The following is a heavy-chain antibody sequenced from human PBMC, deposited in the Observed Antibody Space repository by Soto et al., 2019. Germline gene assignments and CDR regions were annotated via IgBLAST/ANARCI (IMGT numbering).Heavy chain of an antibody. CDR1: GFTFSSYS. J-gene: IGHJ3*02. V-gene: IGHV3-21*01. D-gene: IGHD3-10*01. CDR2: ISSSSSYI. CDR3: ARALNMVRRAFDI. Sequence: EVQLVESGGGLVKPGGSLRLSCAASGFTFSSYSMNWVRQAPGKGLEWVSSISSSSSYIYYADSVKGRFTISRDNAKNSLYLQMNSLRAEDTAVYYCARALNMVRRAFDIWGQGTMVTVSS.